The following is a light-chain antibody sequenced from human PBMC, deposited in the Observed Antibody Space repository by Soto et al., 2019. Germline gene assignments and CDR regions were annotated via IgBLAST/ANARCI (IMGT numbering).Light chain of an antibody. Sequence: QSALTQPPSVSAAPGQKVTISCSGSSSNIGNNYVSWYQQLPGTAPKLLIYDNNKRPSGIPDRFSGSKSGTSATLGITGLQTGVEADYYCGTWDSSLSAYVFGTGTKVTVL. CDR2: DNN. V-gene: IGLV1-51*01. CDR3: GTWDSSLSAYV. CDR1: SSNIGNNY. J-gene: IGLJ1*01.